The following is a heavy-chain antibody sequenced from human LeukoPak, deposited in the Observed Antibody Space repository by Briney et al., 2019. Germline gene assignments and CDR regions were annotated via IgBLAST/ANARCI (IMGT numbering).Heavy chain of an antibody. CDR1: GGSFSGYY. Sequence: SETLSLTCAVYGGSFSGYYWSWIRQPPGKGLEWIGEISHSGSTNYNPSLKSRVTISVDTSKNQFSLKLSSVTAADTAVYYCASGGYCSSTSCYRPFDYWGQGTLVTVSS. CDR2: ISHSGST. J-gene: IGHJ4*02. CDR3: ASGGYCSSTSCYRPFDY. D-gene: IGHD2-2*01. V-gene: IGHV4-34*01.